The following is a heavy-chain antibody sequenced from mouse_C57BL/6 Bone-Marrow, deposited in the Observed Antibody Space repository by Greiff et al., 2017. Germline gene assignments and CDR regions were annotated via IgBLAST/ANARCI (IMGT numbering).Heavy chain of an antibody. V-gene: IGHV1-56*01. D-gene: IGHD1-1*01. CDR2: IFPGSGST. CDR1: GYTFTSHW. CDR3: SSSGFSTSAYAMDY. Sequence: VQLQQSGPELVRPGASVKISCKAPGYTFTSHWMQWVRQRPGQGLEWIGEIFPGSGSTYYNEKFKGKATLTVDTSSSTAYMQLSSLTSEDSAVYVCSSSGFSTSAYAMDYWGQGTSVTVSS. J-gene: IGHJ4*01.